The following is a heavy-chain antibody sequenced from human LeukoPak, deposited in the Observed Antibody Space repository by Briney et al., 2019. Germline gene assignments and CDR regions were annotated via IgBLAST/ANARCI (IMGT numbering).Heavy chain of an antibody. CDR2: ISAYNGNT. CDR1: GYTFTGYY. Sequence: ASVKVSCKTSGYTFTGYYMHWVRQAPGQGLEWMGWISAYNGNTNYEQKLQGRVTMTTDTSTSTAYMELRSLRSDDTAVYYCARDSGYDKGGYWGQGTLVTVSS. V-gene: IGHV1-18*04. CDR3: ARDSGYDKGGY. D-gene: IGHD5-12*01. J-gene: IGHJ4*02.